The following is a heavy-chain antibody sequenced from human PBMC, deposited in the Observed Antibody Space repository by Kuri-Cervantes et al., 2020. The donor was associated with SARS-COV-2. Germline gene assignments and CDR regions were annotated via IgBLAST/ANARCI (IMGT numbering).Heavy chain of an antibody. Sequence: ESLKISCAVSGYSISSGYYWGWIRQPPGKGLEWIGSIYRSGSTYYNPSLKSRVTISVDTSKNQFSLKLSSVTAADTAVYYCARGPAHRSKNPVGTFDYWGQGTLVTVSS. D-gene: IGHD1-1*01. CDR3: ARGPAHRSKNPVGTFDY. CDR2: IYRSGST. V-gene: IGHV4-38-2*01. J-gene: IGHJ4*02. CDR1: GYSISSGYY.